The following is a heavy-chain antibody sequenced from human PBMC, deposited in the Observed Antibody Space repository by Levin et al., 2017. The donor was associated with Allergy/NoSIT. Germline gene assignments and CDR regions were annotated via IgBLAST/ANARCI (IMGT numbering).Heavy chain of an antibody. Sequence: GESLKISCKGSGYSFTSYWIGWVRQMPGKGLEWMGIIYPGDSDTRYSPSFQGQVTISADKSISTAYLQWSSLKASDTAMYYCARHRSDCTNGVCYSDFDPWGQGTLVTVSS. J-gene: IGHJ5*02. CDR1: GYSFTSYW. CDR3: ARHRSDCTNGVCYSDFDP. CDR2: IYPGDSDT. V-gene: IGHV5-51*01. D-gene: IGHD2-8*01.